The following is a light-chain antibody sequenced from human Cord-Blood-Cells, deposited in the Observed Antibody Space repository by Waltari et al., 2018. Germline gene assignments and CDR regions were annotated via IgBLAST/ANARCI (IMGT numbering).Light chain of an antibody. CDR3: QSYDSSLSGYV. J-gene: IGLJ1*01. V-gene: IGLV1-40*01. CDR2: GNS. Sequence: QSVLTQPPSVSGAPGQRVTISCTGSSSNIGAGYDVHWYQQLPGTAPKLHIYGNSNRPSGVPDRFSGSKSGTSASLAITGLQAEDEADDYCQSYDSSLSGYVFGTGTKVTVL. CDR1: SSNIGAGYD.